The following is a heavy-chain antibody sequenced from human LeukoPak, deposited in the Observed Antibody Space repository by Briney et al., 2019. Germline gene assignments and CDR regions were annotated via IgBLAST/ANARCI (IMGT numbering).Heavy chain of an antibody. V-gene: IGHV1-2*02. CDR3: ARDRYYYDSSGHYYMDV. CDR2: INPNSGGT. J-gene: IGHJ6*03. CDR1: GYTFTGYY. Sequence: ASVKVSCKASGYTFTGYYMHWVRQAPGQGLEWMGWINPNSGGTNYAQKFQGRVTMTRDTSISTAYMELSRLRSEDTAVYYCARDRYYYDSSGHYYMDVWGKGTTVTISS. D-gene: IGHD3-22*01.